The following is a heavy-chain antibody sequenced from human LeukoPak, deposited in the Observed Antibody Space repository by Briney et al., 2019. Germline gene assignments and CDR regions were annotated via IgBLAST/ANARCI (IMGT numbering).Heavy chain of an antibody. CDR3: ARANPGYVWGSYRYYLDAFDI. CDR1: GYTFTSYD. V-gene: IGHV1-8*03. Sequence: ASVKVSCKASGYTFTSYDINWVRQATGQGLEWMGWMNPNSGNTGYAQKFQGRVTITRNTSISTAYMELSSLRSEDTAVYYCARANPGYVWGSYRYYLDAFDIWGQGTMVTVSS. D-gene: IGHD3-16*02. CDR2: MNPNSGNT. J-gene: IGHJ3*02.